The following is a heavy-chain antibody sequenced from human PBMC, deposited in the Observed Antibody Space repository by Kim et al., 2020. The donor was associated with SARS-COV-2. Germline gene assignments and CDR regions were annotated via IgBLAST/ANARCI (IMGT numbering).Heavy chain of an antibody. D-gene: IGHD1-26*01. Sequence: GGSLRLSCAVSGFSVSEYWMSWVRQVPGKGLEWVANINEDGSDKNYVDSVKGRFTISRGNAENSLYLQMNSPRAEDTAVYYCTRESTDTSEGAWGQGTL. CDR3: TRESTDTSEGA. V-gene: IGHV3-7*03. CDR1: GFSVSEYW. CDR2: INEDGSDK. J-gene: IGHJ5*02.